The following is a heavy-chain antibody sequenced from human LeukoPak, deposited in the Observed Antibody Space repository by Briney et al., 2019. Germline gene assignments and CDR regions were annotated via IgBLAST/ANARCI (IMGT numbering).Heavy chain of an antibody. CDR3: ARVALPNYYDSSGHFDY. D-gene: IGHD3-22*01. CDR2: INPSGGST. V-gene: IGHV1-46*01. Sequence: ASVKVSCKASGYTFASYYMHWVRQAPGQGLEWMGMINPSGGSTSYAQKFQGRVTMTRDTSTSTVYMELSSLRSEDTALYYCARVALPNYYDSSGHFDYWGQGTLVTVSS. CDR1: GYTFASYY. J-gene: IGHJ4*02.